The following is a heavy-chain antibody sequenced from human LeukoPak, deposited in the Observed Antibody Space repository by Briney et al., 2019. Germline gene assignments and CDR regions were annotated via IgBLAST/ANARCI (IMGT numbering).Heavy chain of an antibody. Sequence: GRSLRLSCAASGFTLSSYWMDWLRQAPGKGLVWVSHIDSDGSTTNYADSVKGRFTISRDNAKNTLYLQMSSLRAEDTAMYYCARVYSYGTVDYWGQGTLVTVSS. CDR2: IDSDGSTT. J-gene: IGHJ4*02. V-gene: IGHV3-74*01. D-gene: IGHD5-18*01. CDR3: ARVYSYGTVDY. CDR1: GFTLSSYW.